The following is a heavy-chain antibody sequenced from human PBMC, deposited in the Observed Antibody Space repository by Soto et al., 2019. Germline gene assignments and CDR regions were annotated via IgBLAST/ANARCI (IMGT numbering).Heavy chain of an antibody. CDR3: ARQDGYCSSTSCYRAEYFQH. D-gene: IGHD2-2*03. CDR1: GYSCTSYW. CDR2: IYPGDSDT. J-gene: IGHJ1*01. Sequence: GESLKISCKGSGYSCTSYWIGWVRQMPGKGLEWMGIIYPGDSDTRYSPSFQGQVTISADKSISTAYLQWSSLKASDTAMYYCARQDGYCSSTSCYRAEYFQHWGQGTLVTVSS. V-gene: IGHV5-51*01.